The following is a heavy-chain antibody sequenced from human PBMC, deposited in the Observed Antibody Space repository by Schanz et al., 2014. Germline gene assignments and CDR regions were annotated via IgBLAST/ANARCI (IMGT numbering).Heavy chain of an antibody. CDR1: GFPFSDYF. V-gene: IGHV3-11*06. CDR2: VSRSTPDI. D-gene: IGHD3-10*01. J-gene: IGHJ4*02. CDR3: VSSGSYSSYAF. Sequence: QVQLVDSGGGLVKPGGSLRLSCTASGFPFSDYFMAWIRQPPGRGLEWVSYVSRSTPDIYYADSVKGRFTMSRDNAKNSVFLQMNSLRAEDTAVYHCVSSGSYSSYAFWGQGTLVTVSS.